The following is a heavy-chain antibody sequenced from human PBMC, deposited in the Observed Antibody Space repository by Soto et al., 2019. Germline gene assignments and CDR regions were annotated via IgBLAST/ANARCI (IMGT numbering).Heavy chain of an antibody. CDR1: GYTLTELS. J-gene: IGHJ6*02. CDR3: ATDLYSSWHPGKVFYNYYSGMDV. CDR2: FDPEDGET. V-gene: IGHV1-24*01. D-gene: IGHD6-13*01. Sequence: ASVKVSCKVSGYTLTELSMHWVRQAPGKGLEWMGGFDPEDGETIYAQKFQGRVTMTEDTSTDTAYMELSSLRSEDTAVYYCATDLYSSWHPGKVFYNYYSGMDVWGQGPTVTVSS.